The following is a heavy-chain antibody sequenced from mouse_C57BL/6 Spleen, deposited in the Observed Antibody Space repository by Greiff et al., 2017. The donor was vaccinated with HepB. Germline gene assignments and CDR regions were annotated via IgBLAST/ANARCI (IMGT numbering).Heavy chain of an antibody. V-gene: IGHV1-72*01. CDR2: IDPNSGGT. CDR1: GYTFTSYW. Sequence: QVQLQQSGAELVKPGASVKLSCKASGYTFTSYWMHWVKQRPGRGLEWIGRIDPNSGGTKYNEKFKSKATLTVDKPSNTAYMQLSSLTSEDSAVYYCARGGELPYYYAMDYWGQGTSVTVSS. CDR3: ARGGELPYYYAMDY. D-gene: IGHD1-1*01. J-gene: IGHJ4*01.